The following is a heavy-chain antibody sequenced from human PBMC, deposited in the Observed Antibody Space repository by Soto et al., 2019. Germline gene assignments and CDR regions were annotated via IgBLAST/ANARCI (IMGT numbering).Heavy chain of an antibody. CDR3: ARDLGYYASSGYFDY. Sequence: QVQLVESGGGLVKPGGSLRLFCAASGFTFSDYYMSWIRQAPGKGLEWVSYISSVDSIISYADSVKGRFTISRDNAKNSLYLQMNSLRDEDTAVYYCARDLGYYASSGYFDYWGQGTLVTVSS. CDR1: GFTFSDYY. D-gene: IGHD3-22*01. CDR2: ISSVDSII. J-gene: IGHJ4*02. V-gene: IGHV3-11*01.